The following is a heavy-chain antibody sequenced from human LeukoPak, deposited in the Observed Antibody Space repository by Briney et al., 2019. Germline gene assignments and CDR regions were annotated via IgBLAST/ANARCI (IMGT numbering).Heavy chain of an antibody. CDR1: GGSVSSGSYY. Sequence: PSETLSLTCTVSGGSVSSGSYYWSWIRQPPGKGLEWIGYIYYSGSTNYNPSLKSRVTISVDTSKNQFSLKLSSVTAADTAVYHCARGAAAACFDYWGQGTLVTVSS. CDR3: ARGAAAACFDY. D-gene: IGHD6-13*01. V-gene: IGHV4-61*01. J-gene: IGHJ4*02. CDR2: IYYSGST.